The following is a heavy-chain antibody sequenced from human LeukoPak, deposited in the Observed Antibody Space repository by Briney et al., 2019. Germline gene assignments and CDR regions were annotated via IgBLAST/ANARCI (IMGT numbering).Heavy chain of an antibody. CDR1: GFTFGDYA. V-gene: IGHV3-49*04. J-gene: IGHJ4*02. CDR3: TRVRGFWGLPSMYYLDY. Sequence: AGGSLRLSCTASGFTFGDYAMSWVGQAPGKGLEWVGFIRSKAYGGTTEYAASVKGRFTISRDDSKSIAYRQMNSLKAEDTAVYYCTRVRGFWGLPSMYYLDYWGPGTLVTASS. D-gene: IGHD3-16*01. CDR2: IRSKAYGGTT.